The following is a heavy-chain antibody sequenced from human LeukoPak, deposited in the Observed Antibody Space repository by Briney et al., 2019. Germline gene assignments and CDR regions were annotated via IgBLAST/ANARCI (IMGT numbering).Heavy chain of an antibody. CDR1: GFTFSSYW. D-gene: IGHD1-7*01. CDR2: IKEDGSEK. J-gene: IGHJ3*02. V-gene: IGHV3-7*01. CDR3: ARSFGTTITCDI. Sequence: GGSLRLSCAASGFTFSSYWMTWVRQAPGMGLEWVASIKEDGSEKYYVDSVKGRFTISRDNANNSLYLQINSLRAEDTAVYYCARSFGTTITCDIWGQGTVVTVSS.